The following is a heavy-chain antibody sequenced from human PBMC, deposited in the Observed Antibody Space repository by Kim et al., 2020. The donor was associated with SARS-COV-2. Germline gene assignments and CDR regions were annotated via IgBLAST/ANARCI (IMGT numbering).Heavy chain of an antibody. CDR1: GGSISSYY. D-gene: IGHD3-9*01. J-gene: IGHJ3*02. V-gene: IGHV4-59*08. CDR2: IYYSGST. Sequence: SETLSLTCTVSGGSISSYYWSWIRQPPGKGLEWIGYIYYSGSTNYNPSLKSRVTISVDTSKNQFSLKLSSVTAADTAVYYCARQAPLVLRYFDLPWGAFDIWGQGTLVTVSS. CDR3: ARQAPLVLRYFDLPWGAFDI.